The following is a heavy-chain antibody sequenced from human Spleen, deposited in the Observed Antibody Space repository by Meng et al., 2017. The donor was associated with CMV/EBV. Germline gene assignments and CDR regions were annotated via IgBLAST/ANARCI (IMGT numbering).Heavy chain of an antibody. CDR1: GFTFSRCS. J-gene: IGHJ3*02. V-gene: IGHV3-48*04. D-gene: IGHD3-22*01. CDR3: ARDPSPYYYDTPAAFDI. Sequence: GGSLRLSCAASGFTFSRCSMHWVRQAPGKGLEYVSGISSNGGSTIYYADSVKGRFTISRDNAKNSLYLQMNSLRAEDTAVYYCARDPSPYYYDTPAAFDIWGQGTMVTVSS. CDR2: ISSNGGSTI.